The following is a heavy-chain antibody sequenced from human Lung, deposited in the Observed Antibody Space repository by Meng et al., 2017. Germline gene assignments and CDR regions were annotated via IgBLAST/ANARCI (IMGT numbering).Heavy chain of an antibody. J-gene: IGHJ6*02. Sequence: QVQLVQSGAEVKKPGSSVKVSCKASGGTFSSYAISWVRQAPGQGLEWMGGIIPILGIANYAQKFPLLLPLTADKSTSTAYMELSSLRSEDTAVYYCARNPSYDYVWGSYLVAYYYGMDVWGQGTTLPFSS. CDR2: IIPILGIA. CDR1: GGTFSSYA. V-gene: IGHV1-69*10. CDR3: ARNPSYDYVWGSYLVAYYYGMDV. D-gene: IGHD3-16*01.